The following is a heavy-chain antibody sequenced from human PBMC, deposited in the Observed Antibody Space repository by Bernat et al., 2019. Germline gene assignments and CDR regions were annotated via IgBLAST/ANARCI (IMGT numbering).Heavy chain of an antibody. J-gene: IGHJ6*02. Sequence: QVQLQQWGAGLLKPSETLSLTCAVYGGSFSGYYWSWIRQPPGKGLEWIGEINHIGSTNYNPSLKSRVTISVDTSKNQFSLKLSSVTAADTAVYYCASSMTTVTTPSWYYYGMDVWGQGTTVTVSS. V-gene: IGHV4-34*01. CDR2: INHIGST. D-gene: IGHD4-17*01. CDR3: ASSMTTVTTPSWYYYGMDV. CDR1: GGSFSGYY.